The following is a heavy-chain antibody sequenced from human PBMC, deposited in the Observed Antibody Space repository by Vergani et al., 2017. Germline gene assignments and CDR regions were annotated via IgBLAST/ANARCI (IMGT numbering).Heavy chain of an antibody. CDR2: IYSGGST. J-gene: IGHJ3*02. V-gene: IGHV3-66*02. Sequence: EVQLVESGGGLVQPGGSLRLSCAASGFTVSSNYMSWVRQAPGKGLEWVSVIYSGGSTYYADSGKGRFTISRDNSKNTLYLQMNSLRAEDTAVYYCARESIAAGDAFDIWGQGTMVTVSS. CDR3: ARESIAAGDAFDI. D-gene: IGHD6-13*01. CDR1: GFTVSSNY.